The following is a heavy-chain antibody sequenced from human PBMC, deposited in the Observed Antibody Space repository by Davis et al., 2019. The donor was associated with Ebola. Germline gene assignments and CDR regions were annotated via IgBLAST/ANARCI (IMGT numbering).Heavy chain of an antibody. D-gene: IGHD7-27*01. Sequence: MPGGSLRLSCAVYGGSFSGYYWSWIRQPPGKGLEWIGEINHSGSTNYNPSLKSRVTLSLDRSKNQFSLKLTSVTAADTAVYHCARLNWALGIPGWFDPWGQGTLVTVSS. CDR3: ARLNWALGIPGWFDP. V-gene: IGHV4-34*01. CDR2: INHSGST. J-gene: IGHJ5*02. CDR1: GGSFSGYY.